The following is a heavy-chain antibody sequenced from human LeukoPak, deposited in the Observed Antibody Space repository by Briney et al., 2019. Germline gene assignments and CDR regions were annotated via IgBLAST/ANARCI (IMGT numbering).Heavy chain of an antibody. V-gene: IGHV3-23*01. D-gene: IGHD2-21*01. J-gene: IGHJ4*02. Sequence: GGSLRLSCAASGFTFSSYAMSWVRQAPGKGLEWVSAISGSGGSTYYADSVKGRFTISRDNSKNTLYLQMNSLRAEDTAVYYCVKSWPISFVGHLSGFDYWGQGTLVTVSS. CDR3: VKSWPISFVGHLSGFDY. CDR1: GFTFSSYA. CDR2: ISGSGGST.